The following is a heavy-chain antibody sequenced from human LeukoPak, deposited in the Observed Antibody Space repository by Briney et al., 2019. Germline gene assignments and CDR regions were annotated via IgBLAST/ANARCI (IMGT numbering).Heavy chain of an antibody. D-gene: IGHD2-21*02. CDR2: ISSSSSYI. CDR1: GFTFSSYS. CDR3: ARDMVVTAIPYDAFDI. V-gene: IGHV3-21*01. J-gene: IGHJ3*02. Sequence: PGGSLSLSCAASGFTFSSYSMNWVRQAPGKGLEWVSSISSSSSYIFYADSVKGRFTISRDNAKSSLYLQMNSLRAEDTAVYYCARDMVVTAIPYDAFDIWGQGTMVTVSS.